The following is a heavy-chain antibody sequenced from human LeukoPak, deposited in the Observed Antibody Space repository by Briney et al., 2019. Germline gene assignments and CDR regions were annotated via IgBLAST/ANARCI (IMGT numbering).Heavy chain of an antibody. D-gene: IGHD3-22*01. V-gene: IGHV1-18*04. CDR3: ARGGDYYDTSGYYDDAFDI. CDR2: ISAYNGNT. CDR1: GYTFTDYY. Sequence: ASVKVSCKASGYTFTDYYMHWVRQAPGQGLERMGWISAYNGNTNYAQKLQGRVTMTTDTSTSTAYMELRSLRSDDTAVYYCARGGDYYDTSGYYDDAFDIWGQGTMVTVSS. J-gene: IGHJ3*02.